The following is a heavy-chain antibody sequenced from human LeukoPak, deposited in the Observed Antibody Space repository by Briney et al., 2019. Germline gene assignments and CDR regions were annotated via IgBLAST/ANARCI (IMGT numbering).Heavy chain of an antibody. Sequence: GGSLRLSCAASGFAFSSYAMHWVRQAPGKGLEWVAVISYDGSNKYYADSVKGRFTISRDNSKNTLYLQMNSLRAEDTAVYYCARGYLTMVRGVIMMGYWGQGTLVTVSS. CDR3: ARGYLTMVRGVIMMGY. D-gene: IGHD3-10*01. J-gene: IGHJ4*02. CDR2: ISYDGSNK. CDR1: GFAFSSYA. V-gene: IGHV3-30-3*01.